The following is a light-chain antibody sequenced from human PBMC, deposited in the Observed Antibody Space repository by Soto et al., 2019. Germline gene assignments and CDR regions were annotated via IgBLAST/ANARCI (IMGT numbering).Light chain of an antibody. CDR3: QTWGTGIHVV. V-gene: IGLV4-69*01. CDR1: SGHSTYA. J-gene: IGLJ2*01. Sequence: QPVLTQSPSASASLGASVKLTCTLSSGHSTYAIAWHQQQPEKGPQYLMKLNSDGSHNKGDGIPDRFSGSSSGAERYLTISSLQSEDETDYYCQTWGTGIHVVFGGGTKLTVL. CDR2: LNSDGSH.